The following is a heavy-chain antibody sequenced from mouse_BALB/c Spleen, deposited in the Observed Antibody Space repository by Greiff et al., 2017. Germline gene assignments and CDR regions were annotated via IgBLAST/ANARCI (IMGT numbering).Heavy chain of an antibody. Sequence: EVQVVESGGGLVQPGGSRKLSCAASGFTFSSFGMHWVRQAPEKGLEWVAYISSGSSTIYYADTVKGRFTISRDNPKNTLFLQMTSLRSEDTAMYYCARGPYYGNYGYAMDYWGQGTSVTVSS. CDR3: ARGPYYGNYGYAMDY. CDR1: GFTFSSFG. D-gene: IGHD2-10*01. V-gene: IGHV5-17*02. CDR2: ISSGSSTI. J-gene: IGHJ4*01.